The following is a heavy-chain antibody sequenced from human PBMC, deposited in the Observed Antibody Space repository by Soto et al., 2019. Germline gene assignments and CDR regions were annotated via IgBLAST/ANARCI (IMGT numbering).Heavy chain of an antibody. J-gene: IGHJ6*02. D-gene: IGHD6-13*01. CDR2: IWYDGSNK. CDR1: GFTFSSYG. V-gene: IGHV3-33*01. Sequence: QVQLVESGGGVVQPGRSLRLSCAASGFTFSSYGMHWVRQAPGKGLEWVAVIWYDGSNKYYADSVKGRFTISRDNSKNTLYLXXXXXXXEDTAVYYCARDRKLQQLGHYYYGMDVWGQGTTVTVSS. CDR3: ARDRKLQQLGHYYYGMDV.